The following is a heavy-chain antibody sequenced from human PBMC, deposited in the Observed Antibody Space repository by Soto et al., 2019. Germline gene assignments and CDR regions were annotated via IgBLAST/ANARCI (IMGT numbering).Heavy chain of an antibody. Sequence: QVELQESGPGLVKPSGTLSLTCAVFGNSISTTNWWSWVRQSPGKGLEWIGEIYHSGSSNYNPSLKSRVTISLDKYKTQFYLKVTSVTAADTAVYYCARDVGFHYDGSPSGQFDFWGQGTLVIVSS. CDR3: ARDVGFHYDGSPSGQFDF. CDR2: IYHSGSS. D-gene: IGHD3-22*01. J-gene: IGHJ4*02. CDR1: GNSISTTNW. V-gene: IGHV4-4*02.